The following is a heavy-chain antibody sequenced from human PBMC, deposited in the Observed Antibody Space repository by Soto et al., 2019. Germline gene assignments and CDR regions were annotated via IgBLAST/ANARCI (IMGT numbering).Heavy chain of an antibody. CDR3: ERDTSRGEYDY. Sequence: ASVKVSCKASGYTFTSYGISWVRQAPGQGLEWMGWINVYNGNTNYAEKLQGRVTMTTDTSTSTAYLELRSLRSDDTAVYFCERDTSRGEYDYWGQGTLATVSS. V-gene: IGHV1-18*01. CDR1: GYTFTSYG. D-gene: IGHD3-10*01. CDR2: INVYNGNT. J-gene: IGHJ4*02.